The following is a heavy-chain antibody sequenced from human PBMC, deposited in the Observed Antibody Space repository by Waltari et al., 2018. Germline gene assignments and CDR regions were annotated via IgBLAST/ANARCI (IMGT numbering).Heavy chain of an antibody. CDR3: ARGGSSGWYGKSWFDP. Sequence: QVQLQESGPGLVKPSEPLSLTCTVSGGSISSYYWSWIRQPPGKGLEWIGYIYYSGSTNYNPSLKSRVTISVDTSKNQFSLKLSSVTAADTAVYYCARGGSSGWYGKSWFDPWGQGTLVTVSS. CDR1: GGSISSYY. CDR2: IYYSGST. V-gene: IGHV4-59*01. D-gene: IGHD6-19*01. J-gene: IGHJ5*02.